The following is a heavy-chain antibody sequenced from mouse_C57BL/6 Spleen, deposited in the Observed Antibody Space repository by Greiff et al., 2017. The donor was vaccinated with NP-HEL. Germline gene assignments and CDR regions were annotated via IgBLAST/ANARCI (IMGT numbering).Heavy chain of an antibody. CDR2: IYPSDSET. J-gene: IGHJ4*01. V-gene: IGHV1-61*01. CDR3: AKGGGYSAMDY. Sequence: VQLQQSGAELVRPGSSVKLSCKASGYTFTSYWMDWVKQRPGQGLEWIGNIYPSDSETHYNQKFKDKATLTVDKSSSTAYMQLSSLTSEDSAVYYCAKGGGYSAMDYWGQGTSVTVSS. CDR1: GYTFTSYW. D-gene: IGHD2-2*01.